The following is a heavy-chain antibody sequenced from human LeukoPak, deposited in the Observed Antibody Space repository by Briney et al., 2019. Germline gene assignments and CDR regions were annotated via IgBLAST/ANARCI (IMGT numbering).Heavy chain of an antibody. CDR2: IYYSGST. V-gene: IGHV4-61*01. CDR1: GGSVSSGSYY. D-gene: IGHD5-24*01. Sequence: SETLSLTCTVSGGSVSSGSYYWSWIRQPPGKGLEWIGYIYYSGSTNYNPSLKSRVTISVDTSKNQFSLKLSSVTAADTAVYYCARGINGWFDTWGQGTLVTVSS. J-gene: IGHJ5*02. CDR3: ARGINGWFDT.